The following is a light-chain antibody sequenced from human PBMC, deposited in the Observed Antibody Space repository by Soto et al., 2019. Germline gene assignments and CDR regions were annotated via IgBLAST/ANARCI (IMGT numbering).Light chain of an antibody. V-gene: IGKV3-20*01. CDR3: HLYDSSPQLT. CDR1: QSVSSSY. Sequence: EIVLTQSPGTLSLSPGERATLSCRASQSVSSSYLAWYQQKPGQAPRLLIYGASSRATGIPDRFSGSGSGTDFTLTISRLETEDFAVYYCHLYDSSPQLTFGGGTKVEIK. CDR2: GAS. J-gene: IGKJ4*01.